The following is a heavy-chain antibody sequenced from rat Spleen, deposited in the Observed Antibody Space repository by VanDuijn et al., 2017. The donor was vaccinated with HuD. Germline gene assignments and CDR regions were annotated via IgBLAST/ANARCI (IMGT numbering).Heavy chain of an antibody. V-gene: IGHV5-7*01. Sequence: EVQLVESGGGLVQPGRSLKLSCAASGFTFSDYYMAWVRQAPTKGLEWVATINYDGRSTFYRDSVRDRFTISRDNAKSILYLQMDSLKSEDTATYYCTRHGRGERTYYYVMDAWGQGASVTVSS. CDR2: INYDGRST. CDR1: GFTFSDYY. CDR3: TRHGRGERTYYYVMDA. D-gene: IGHD4-3*01. J-gene: IGHJ4*01.